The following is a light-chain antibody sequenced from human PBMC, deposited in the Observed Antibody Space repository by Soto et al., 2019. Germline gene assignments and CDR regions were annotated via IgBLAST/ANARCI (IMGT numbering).Light chain of an antibody. CDR1: QGISTY. CDR2: AAS. CDR3: LQHGDLYT. Sequence: DVQMTQSPSAMSASLGDRVTITCRASQGISTYLAWFQQRPGKVPRRLIYAASSLQSGVPSRFSGSGSGTEFTLPISGLQPEDFATYFCLQHGDLYTFGPWTRLE. V-gene: IGKV1-17*03. J-gene: IGKJ2*01.